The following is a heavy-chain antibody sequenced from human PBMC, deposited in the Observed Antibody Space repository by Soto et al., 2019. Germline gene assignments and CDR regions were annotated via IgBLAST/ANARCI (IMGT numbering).Heavy chain of an antibody. CDR1: GFTFSSYG. V-gene: IGHV3-30*18. CDR3: AKDTRDIVVVPAAMMYYYGMDV. Sequence: QVQLVESGGGVVQPGRSLRLSCAASGFTFSSYGMHWVRQAPGKGLEWVAVISYDGSNKYYADSVKGRFTISRDNSKNTQYLQMNSLRAEDTAVYYCAKDTRDIVVVPAAMMYYYGMDVWGQGTTVTVSS. CDR2: ISYDGSNK. D-gene: IGHD2-2*01. J-gene: IGHJ6*02.